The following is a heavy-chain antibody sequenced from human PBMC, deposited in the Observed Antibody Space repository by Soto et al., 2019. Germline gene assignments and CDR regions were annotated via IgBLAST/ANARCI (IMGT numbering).Heavy chain of an antibody. V-gene: IGHV1-18*04. CDR1: GYTFTSYG. CDR2: ISAYNGNT. D-gene: IGHD3-22*01. CDR3: ARDSRVPTYYYDSSGYLVY. J-gene: IGHJ4*02. Sequence: ASVKVSCKASGYTFTSYGISWVRQAPGQGLEWMGWISAYNGNTNYAQKLQGRVTMTTDTSTSTAYMELRSLRSDDTAVYYCARDSRVPTYYYDSSGYLVYWGQGTLVTVSS.